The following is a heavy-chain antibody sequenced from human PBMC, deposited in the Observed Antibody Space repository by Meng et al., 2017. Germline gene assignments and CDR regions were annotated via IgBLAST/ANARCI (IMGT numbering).Heavy chain of an antibody. CDR3: HSGWYQAGDDY. D-gene: IGHD6-19*01. V-gene: IGHV1-69*06. J-gene: IGHJ4*02. CDR2: INPSFGTA. CDR1: GGTCSSYA. Sequence: QRQLVQSGAEVKHAGSSVKGSCKAAGGTCSSYAISLVRQAPGQGLEWMGGINPSFGTASYAQKFQGRVTITADKSTSTVYMGPSSLRSEDTAVYYCHSGWYQAGDDYWGQGTLVTVSS.